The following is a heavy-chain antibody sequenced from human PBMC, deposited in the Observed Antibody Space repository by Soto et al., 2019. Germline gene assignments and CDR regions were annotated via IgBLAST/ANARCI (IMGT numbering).Heavy chain of an antibody. CDR3: AREASGYDF. Sequence: EASVKVSCKASGGTFSSFGISWVRQAPGQGLEWMGGLIPVFGRPNYAQRFRGRLTITADESTNTSYMELIDLTSEDTAVYYCAREASGYDFWGQGTQVTVSS. D-gene: IGHD5-12*01. V-gene: IGHV1-69*13. CDR2: LIPVFGRP. CDR1: GGTFSSFG. J-gene: IGHJ1*01.